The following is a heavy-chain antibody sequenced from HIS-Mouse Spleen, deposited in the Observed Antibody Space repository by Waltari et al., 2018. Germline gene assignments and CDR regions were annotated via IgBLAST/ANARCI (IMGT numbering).Heavy chain of an antibody. CDR3: AKDKHHAFDY. CDR2: ISYDGSNK. Sequence: QVQLVESGGGVVQPGRSLRLSCAAAGCTISSYGMHWVRQAPGKGLEWVAVISYDGSNKYYADSVKGRFTISRDNSKNTLYLQMNSLRAEDTAVYYCAKDKHHAFDYWGQGTLVTVSS. J-gene: IGHJ4*02. CDR1: GCTISSYG. V-gene: IGHV3-30*18.